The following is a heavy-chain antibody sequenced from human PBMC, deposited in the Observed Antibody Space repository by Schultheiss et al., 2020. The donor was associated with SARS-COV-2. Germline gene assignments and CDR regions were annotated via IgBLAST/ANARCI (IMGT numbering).Heavy chain of an antibody. CDR2: IYSGGST. D-gene: IGHD2-15*01. V-gene: IGHV3-53*01. J-gene: IGHJ6*02. CDR1: GFTVSSNY. CDR3: AREDVVVVAATHYYYGMDV. Sequence: GGSLRLSCAASGFTVSSNYMSWVRQAPEKGLEWVSVIYSGGSTYYADSVKGRFTISRDNAKNSLYLQMNSLRAEDTAVYYCAREDVVVVAATHYYYGMDVWGQGTTVTVSS.